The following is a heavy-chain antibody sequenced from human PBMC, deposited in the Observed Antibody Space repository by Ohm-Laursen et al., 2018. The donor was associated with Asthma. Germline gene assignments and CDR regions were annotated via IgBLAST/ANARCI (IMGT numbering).Heavy chain of an antibody. V-gene: IGHV1-69*13. CDR3: ARSVGYYYYYYGMDV. D-gene: IGHD3-16*01. CDR1: GYTLTELS. J-gene: IGHJ6*02. CDR2: IIPIFGTA. Sequence: SVKVSCKVSGYTLTELSMHWVRQAPGQGLEWMGGIIPIFGTANYAQKFQGRVTITADESTSTAYMELSSLRSEDTAVYYCARSVGYYYYYYGMDVWGQGTTVTVSS.